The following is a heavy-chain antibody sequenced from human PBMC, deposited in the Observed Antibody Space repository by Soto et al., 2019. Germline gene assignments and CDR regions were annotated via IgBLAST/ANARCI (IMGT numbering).Heavy chain of an antibody. CDR3: AREPEGGYDSSAFDI. CDR2: TSSSSSTI. V-gene: IGHV3-48*01. D-gene: IGHD5-12*01. Sequence: GGSLRLSCAASGFTFSSYSMKWVRQAPGKGLEWVSYTSSSSSTIYYADSVKGRFTISRDNAKNSLYLQMNSLRAEDTAVYYCAREPEGGYDSSAFDIWGQGTMVTVSS. CDR1: GFTFSSYS. J-gene: IGHJ3*02.